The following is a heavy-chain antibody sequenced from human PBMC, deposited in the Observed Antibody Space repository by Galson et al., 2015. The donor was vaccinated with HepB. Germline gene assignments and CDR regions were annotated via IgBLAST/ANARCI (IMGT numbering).Heavy chain of an antibody. V-gene: IGHV3-33*01. CDR2: IRYDGSNQ. CDR1: GSTFSTYG. CDR3: AREARIAAPASLDY. Sequence: SLRLSCAASGSTFSTYGMHWVRQAPGKGLEWVAVIRYDGSNQYYADSVKGRFTISRDNFRNTLYLQMSSLSAEDTALYYCAREARIAAPASLDYWGQGTLVTVSS. J-gene: IGHJ4*02. D-gene: IGHD6-13*01.